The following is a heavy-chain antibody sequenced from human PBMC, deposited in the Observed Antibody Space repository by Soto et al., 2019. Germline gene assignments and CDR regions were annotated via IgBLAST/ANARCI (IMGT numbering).Heavy chain of an antibody. CDR1: GGSISSSSYY. D-gene: IGHD2-2*01. V-gene: IGHV4-39*01. J-gene: IGHJ6*03. CDR2: IYYSGST. Sequence: SETLSLTCTVSGGSISSSSYYWGWIRQPPGKGLEWIGSIYYSGSTYYNPSLKSRVTISLDTSKNQFSLKLSSVTAADTAVYYCARLVLSYYYYYYMDVWGKGTTVTVSS. CDR3: ARLVLSYYYYYYMDV.